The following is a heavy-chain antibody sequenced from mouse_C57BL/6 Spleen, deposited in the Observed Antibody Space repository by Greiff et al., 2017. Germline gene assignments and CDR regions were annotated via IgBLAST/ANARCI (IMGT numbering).Heavy chain of an antibody. Sequence: QVQLQQSGAELARPGASVKMSCKASGYTFTSYTMHWVKQRPGQGLEWIGYINPSSGYTKYNQKFKDKATLTADKSSSTAYIQLSSLTSEDSAVYYCAREGYYDVKFAYWGQGTLVTVSA. D-gene: IGHD2-4*01. CDR2: INPSSGYT. J-gene: IGHJ3*01. CDR3: AREGYYDVKFAY. V-gene: IGHV1-4*01. CDR1: GYTFTSYT.